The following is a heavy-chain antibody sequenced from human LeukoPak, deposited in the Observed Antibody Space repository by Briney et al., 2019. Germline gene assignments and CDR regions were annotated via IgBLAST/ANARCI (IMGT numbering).Heavy chain of an antibody. J-gene: IGHJ4*02. CDR2: IIPIFGTA. D-gene: IGHD2-15*01. CDR3: ARGTTVAATPH. V-gene: IGHV1-69*13. Sequence: GASVKVSCKASGGTFSSYAISWVRQAPGQGLEWMGGIIPIFGTANYAQKFQGRVTITADESTSTAYMELSSLRSVDTAVYYCARGTTVAATPHWGQGTLVTVSS. CDR1: GGTFSSYA.